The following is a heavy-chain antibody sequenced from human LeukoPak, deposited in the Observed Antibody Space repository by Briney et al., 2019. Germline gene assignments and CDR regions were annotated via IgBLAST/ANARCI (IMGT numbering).Heavy chain of an antibody. D-gene: IGHD3-3*01. CDR2: MKQDGSEK. Sequence: PGGSLRLSCAASGFTFSSYWMSWVRQAPGKGLEWVANMKQDGSEKYYVDSVKGRFTISRDNAKNSLYLQMNSLRAEDTAVYYCAREGTIFGVVKGYYYMDVWGKGTTVTVSS. CDR3: AREGTIFGVVKGYYYMDV. J-gene: IGHJ6*03. CDR1: GFTFSSYW. V-gene: IGHV3-7*01.